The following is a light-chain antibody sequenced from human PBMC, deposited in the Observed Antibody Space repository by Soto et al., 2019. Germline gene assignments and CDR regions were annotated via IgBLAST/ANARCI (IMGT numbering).Light chain of an antibody. J-gene: IGKJ5*01. CDR2: TAS. CDR1: QTVDVY. CDR3: QQYNNWPPIT. Sequence: VMTQSPDTLSVSPGERVTLSCRASQTVDVYLAWYQHRPGQPPRLLIHTASIRATGIPARFSGGGSDTEFTLTISAVQSEDFAIYYCQQYNNWPPITFGQGTRLEI. V-gene: IGKV3-15*01.